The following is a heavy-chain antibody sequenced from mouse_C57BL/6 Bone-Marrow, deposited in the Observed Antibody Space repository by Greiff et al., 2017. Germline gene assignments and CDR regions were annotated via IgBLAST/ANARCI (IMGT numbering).Heavy chain of an antibody. CDR3: ARERYYDRGLAY. V-gene: IGHV1-9*01. J-gene: IGHJ3*01. Sequence: QVQLQQSGAELMKPGASVKLSCKATGYTFTGYWIEWVKQRPGHGLEWIGEILPGSGSTNYNEKFKGKAIFTEDTSSNTAYMQLSRLTTEDSAIYYCARERYYDRGLAYWGQGTLVTVSA. D-gene: IGHD2-4*01. CDR2: ILPGSGST. CDR1: GYTFTGYW.